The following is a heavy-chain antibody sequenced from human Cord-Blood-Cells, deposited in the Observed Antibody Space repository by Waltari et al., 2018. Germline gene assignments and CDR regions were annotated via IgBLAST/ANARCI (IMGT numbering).Heavy chain of an antibody. Sequence: QVQLVQSGAEVKKPGASVKVSCKASGYTFTSYDINWVRQATGQGLEGMGRRNPNSGNTGDAQKFQGRVTITRNTSISTAYMERSSRRSEDTAVYYCARGGISSWYAFDIWGQGTMVTVSS. V-gene: IGHV1-8*03. D-gene: IGHD6-13*01. CDR3: ARGGISSWYAFDI. J-gene: IGHJ3*02. CDR1: GYTFTSYD. CDR2: RNPNSGNT.